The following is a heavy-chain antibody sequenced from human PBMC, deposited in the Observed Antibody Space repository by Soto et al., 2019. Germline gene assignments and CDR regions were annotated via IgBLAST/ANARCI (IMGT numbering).Heavy chain of an antibody. Sequence: SETLSLTCTVSGGSINNYYWSWIRQPPGKGLEWIGNIYYSGSTNYNPSLKSRVTTSVDTSRNQFSLKLSSVTAADTAMYYCARLQSVVRAGSYYYYYMDVWGKGTTVTVSS. D-gene: IGHD3-10*01. J-gene: IGHJ6*03. CDR1: GGSINNYY. CDR3: ARLQSVVRAGSYYYYYMDV. V-gene: IGHV4-59*08. CDR2: IYYSGST.